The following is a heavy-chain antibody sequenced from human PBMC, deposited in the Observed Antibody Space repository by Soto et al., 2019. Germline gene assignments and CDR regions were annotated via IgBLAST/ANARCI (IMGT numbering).Heavy chain of an antibody. D-gene: IGHD3-3*01. CDR2: MNPNSGNT. V-gene: IGHV1-8*01. CDR3: AREKSGYYDY. CDR1: GDTVSIYV. J-gene: IGHJ4*02. Sequence: ASVEVACEACGDTVSIYVVNVVRQATGQGLEWMGWMNPNSGNTGYAQKFQGRVTMTRNTSISTAYMELSSLRSEDTAVYYCAREKSGYYDYWGQGTLVTVSS.